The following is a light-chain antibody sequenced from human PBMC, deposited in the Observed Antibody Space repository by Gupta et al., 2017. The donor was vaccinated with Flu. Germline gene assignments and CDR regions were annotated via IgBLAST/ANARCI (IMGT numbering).Light chain of an antibody. CDR1: QSVSSN. CDR3: QQYKNGPGT. Sequence: EIVMTQSPATLSVSPGERATLSCRASQSVSSNLAWYQQKPGQAPRLLIYGASTRATGIPARFSGSGSGTEFTRTISSMKSEDFAVYYCQQYKNGPGTFGQGTKVEIK. J-gene: IGKJ1*01. V-gene: IGKV3-15*01. CDR2: GAS.